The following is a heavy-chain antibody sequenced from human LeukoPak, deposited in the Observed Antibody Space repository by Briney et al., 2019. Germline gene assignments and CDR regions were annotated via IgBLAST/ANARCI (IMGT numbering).Heavy chain of an antibody. V-gene: IGHV3-23*01. CDR2: IGGSGTRT. CDR3: ARGYCSSTSCSYYYYMDV. CDR1: GFTFTTYG. J-gene: IGHJ6*03. D-gene: IGHD2-2*01. Sequence: GGSLRLSCSASGFTFTTYGMNWVRQAPGKGLEWVSGIGGSGTRTYYADSVKGRFTISRDNSKNTLYLQMNSLRAEDTAVYYCARGYCSSTSCSYYYYMDVWGKGTTVTISS.